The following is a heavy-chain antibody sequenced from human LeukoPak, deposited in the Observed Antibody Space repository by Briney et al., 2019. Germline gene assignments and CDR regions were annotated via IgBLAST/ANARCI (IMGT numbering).Heavy chain of an antibody. Sequence: ASVKVSRKASGYTFTGYYMHWVRQAPGQGLEWMGWINPNSGGTNYAQKFQGRVTMTRDTSISTAYMELSRLRSDDTAVYYCARETAHCYDSSGYENWFDPWGQGTLVTVSS. V-gene: IGHV1-2*02. CDR3: ARETAHCYDSSGYENWFDP. D-gene: IGHD3-22*01. CDR1: GYTFTGYY. J-gene: IGHJ5*02. CDR2: INPNSGGT.